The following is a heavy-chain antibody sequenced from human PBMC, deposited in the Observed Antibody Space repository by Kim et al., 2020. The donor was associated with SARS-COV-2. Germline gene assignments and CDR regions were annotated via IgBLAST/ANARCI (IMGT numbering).Heavy chain of an antibody. CDR2: IYYSGST. V-gene: IGHV4-59*13. Sequence: SETLSLTCTVSGGSISSYYWSWIRQPPGKGLEWIGYIYYSGSTNYNPSLKSRVTISVDTSKNQFSLKLSSVTAADTAVYYCARVTQYSRHYYYYGMDVWGQGTTVTVSS. CDR3: ARVTQYSRHYYYYGMDV. D-gene: IGHD6-6*01. CDR1: GGSISSYY. J-gene: IGHJ6*02.